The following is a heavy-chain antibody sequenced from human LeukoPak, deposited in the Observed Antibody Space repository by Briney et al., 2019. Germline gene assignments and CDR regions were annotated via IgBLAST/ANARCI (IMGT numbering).Heavy chain of an antibody. V-gene: IGHV4-59*12. D-gene: IGHD4-11*01. CDR1: GGSISSYY. Sequence: PSEALSLTCTVSGGSISSYYWSWIRQPPGKGLEWIGYIYYSGSTNYNPSLKGRVTISVDTSKNQFSLKLTSVTAADTAVYYCARDGDNSNYVVWFDPWGQGTLVTVSS. J-gene: IGHJ5*02. CDR3: ARDGDNSNYVVWFDP. CDR2: IYYSGST.